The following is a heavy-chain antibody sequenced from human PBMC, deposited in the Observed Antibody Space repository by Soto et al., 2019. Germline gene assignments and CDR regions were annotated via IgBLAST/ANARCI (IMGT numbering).Heavy chain of an antibody. CDR2: IYYAGST. J-gene: IGHJ4*02. CDR3: ARHRPGSGGSCYDY. CDR1: GGSFSGYY. Sequence: LSLTCAVYGGSFSGYYWSWIRQPPGRGLEWIGFIYYAGSTNYNPSLKSRVTISVDTSKNQFSLKLSSVTAADTAVYYCARHRPGSGGSCYDYWGQGTLVTVSS. D-gene: IGHD2-15*01. V-gene: IGHV4-59*08.